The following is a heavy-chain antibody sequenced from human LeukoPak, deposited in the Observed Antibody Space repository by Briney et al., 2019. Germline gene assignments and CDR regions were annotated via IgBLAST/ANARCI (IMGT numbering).Heavy chain of an antibody. CDR3: ARAQWLVGGGYYFDY. V-gene: IGHV5-10-1*01. Sequence: GEPLQISCQGSGYSFTSYWISWVRQMPGKGLEWMGRIDPSDSYTNYSPSFQGHVTISADKSISTAYLQWSSLKASDTAMYYCARAQWLVGGGYYFDYWGQGTLVTVSS. CDR1: GYSFTSYW. D-gene: IGHD6-19*01. J-gene: IGHJ4*02. CDR2: IDPSDSYT.